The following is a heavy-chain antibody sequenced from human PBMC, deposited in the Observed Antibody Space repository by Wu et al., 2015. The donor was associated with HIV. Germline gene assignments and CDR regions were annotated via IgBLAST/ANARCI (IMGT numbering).Heavy chain of an antibody. J-gene: IGHJ4*02. CDR1: GHTFTSYD. CDR2: MNPRSGNT. V-gene: IGHV1-8*01. D-gene: IGHD6-19*01. Sequence: QVQLVQSGAEVKKPGASVKVSCKASGHTFTSYDINWVRQATGQGLEWMGWMNPRSGNTGYAQKFQGRVTMTRDNSISSAYMELSSLRSEDTAIYYCARQRAYSSGWYVYDYWGQGTLVTVSS. CDR3: ARQRAYSSGWYVYDY.